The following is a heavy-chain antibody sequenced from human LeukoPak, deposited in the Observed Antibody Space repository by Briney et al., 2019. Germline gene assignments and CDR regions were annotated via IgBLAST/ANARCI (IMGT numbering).Heavy chain of an antibody. CDR2: INQDGSEK. V-gene: IGHV3-7*02. CDR3: AIPPGGYYFN. J-gene: IGHJ4*02. Sequence: GGSLRLSCAASRFTFSNYWMSWVRQAPGKGLEWVANINQDGSEKYYVDSAKGRFTISRDNAKNSLYLQMNSLRAEDTAVYYCAIPPGGYYFNWGQGTLVTVSS. D-gene: IGHD3-3*01. CDR1: RFTFSNYW.